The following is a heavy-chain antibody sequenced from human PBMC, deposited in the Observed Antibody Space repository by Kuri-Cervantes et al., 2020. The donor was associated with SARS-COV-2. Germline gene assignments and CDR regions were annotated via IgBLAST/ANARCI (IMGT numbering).Heavy chain of an antibody. CDR2: INPNSGGT. D-gene: IGHD6-6*01. V-gene: IGHV1-2*04. CDR3: ARHSSSSKEAYYGMDV. J-gene: IGHJ6*02. Sequence: ASVKVSCKASGYTLTGYYMHWVRQAPGQGLEWMGWINPNSGGTNYAQRFQGWVTMTRDTSISTAYMELSRLRSDDTAVYYCARHSSSSKEAYYGMDVWGQGTTVTVSS. CDR1: GYTLTGYY.